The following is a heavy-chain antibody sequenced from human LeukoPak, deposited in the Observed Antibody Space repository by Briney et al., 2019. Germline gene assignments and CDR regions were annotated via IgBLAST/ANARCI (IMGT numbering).Heavy chain of an antibody. D-gene: IGHD3-3*01. Sequence: GGSLRLSCAASGFTFSSYSMNWVREARGKGLEWVSSISSSSSYIYYADSVKARFTISRDNAKNSLYLQMNSLRAEDTSVYYCARSAYYDRDFDYWGQGTLVTVSS. CDR2: ISSSSSYI. CDR1: GFTFSSYS. J-gene: IGHJ4*02. V-gene: IGHV3-21*01. CDR3: ARSAYYDRDFDY.